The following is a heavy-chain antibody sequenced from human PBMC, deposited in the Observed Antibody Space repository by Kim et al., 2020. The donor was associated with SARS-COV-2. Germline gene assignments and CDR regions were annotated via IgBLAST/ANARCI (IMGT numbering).Heavy chain of an antibody. D-gene: IGHD3-22*01. Sequence: GGSLRLSCAASGFTVSSNYMSWVRQAPGKGPEWVSVIYSGGSTYYADSVKGRFTISRDNSKNTLNLQMNSLRAEDTAVYYCARTPPFYDSAYFDYWGQGTLVTVSS. CDR1: GFTVSSNY. J-gene: IGHJ4*02. V-gene: IGHV3-66*01. CDR2: IYSGGST. CDR3: ARTPPFYDSAYFDY.